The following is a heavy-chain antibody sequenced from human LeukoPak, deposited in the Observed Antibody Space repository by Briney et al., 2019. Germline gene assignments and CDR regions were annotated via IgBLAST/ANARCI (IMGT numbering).Heavy chain of an antibody. CDR1: GFTFSSHA. Sequence: GGSLRLSCAASGFTFSSHAMSWVRQAPGKGLEWVSAISGSGGSTYYADSVKGRFTISRDNAENSLYLQMNSLRAEDTAVYYCVRAIGANVSYWGQGTLVTVSS. CDR2: ISGSGGST. J-gene: IGHJ4*02. V-gene: IGHV3-23*01. D-gene: IGHD3-10*01. CDR3: VRAIGANVSY.